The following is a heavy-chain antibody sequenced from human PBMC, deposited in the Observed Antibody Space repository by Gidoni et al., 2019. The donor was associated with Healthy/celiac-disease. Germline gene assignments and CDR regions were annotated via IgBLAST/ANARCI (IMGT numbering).Heavy chain of an antibody. J-gene: IGHJ6*02. CDR3: AKRVVSGGVYYYGMDV. D-gene: IGHD2-15*01. CDR2: LSSVGSNK. CDR1: GFTFSSYG. V-gene: IGHV3-30*18. Sequence: QVQLVESGGGVVQPGRSLRLPCAASGFTFSSYGMHWVRQAPGKGLEWVAVLSSVGSNKYYADSVKGRFTISRDNSKNTLYLQMNSLRAEDTAVYYCAKRVVSGGVYYYGMDVWGQGTTVTVSS.